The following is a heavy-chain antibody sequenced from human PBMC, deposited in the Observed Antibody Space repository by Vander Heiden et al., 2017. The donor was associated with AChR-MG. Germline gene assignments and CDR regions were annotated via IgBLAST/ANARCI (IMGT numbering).Heavy chain of an antibody. Sequence: EVQLVESGGGLVQPGGSLRLSCAASGFTFSSYDMHWVRQATGKGLEWVSAIGTAGDTYYPGSVKGRFTISRENAKNSLYLQMNSLRAGDTAVYYCARVDPALGPFDYWGQGTLVTVSS. D-gene: IGHD3-16*01. J-gene: IGHJ4*02. V-gene: IGHV3-13*01. CDR2: IGTAGDT. CDR3: ARVDPALGPFDY. CDR1: GFTFSSYD.